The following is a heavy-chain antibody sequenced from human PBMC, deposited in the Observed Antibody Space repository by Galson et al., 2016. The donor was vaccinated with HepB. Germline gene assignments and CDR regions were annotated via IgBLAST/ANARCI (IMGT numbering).Heavy chain of an antibody. CDR3: ARVYGDTAMGYYYDL. CDR1: GFTFSSYW. D-gene: IGHD4-17*01. J-gene: IGHJ2*01. Sequence: SLRLSCAASGFTFSSYWMYWVRQAPGKGLVWVSGIDSDGNNTRYADSVKGRFTISRDNANNTLYLQMNSLRAEDTAVYSCARVYGDTAMGYYYDLWGRGTLVTVSS. V-gene: IGHV3-74*01. CDR2: IDSDGNNT.